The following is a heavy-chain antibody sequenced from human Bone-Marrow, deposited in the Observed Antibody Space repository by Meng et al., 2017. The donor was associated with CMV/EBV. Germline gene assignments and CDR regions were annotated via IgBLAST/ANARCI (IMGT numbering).Heavy chain of an antibody. D-gene: IGHD3-22*01. CDR3: ARVDSSVYPGAFDI. J-gene: IGHJ3*02. V-gene: IGHV4-30-4*08. CDR1: GGSISSGSYY. Sequence: SETLSLTCTVSGGSISSGSYYWGWIRQPPGKGLEWIWYIYYSGTSFYNPSLKRRLTISVDTSSNQFSLRLSSVTAADTAVYFCARVDSSVYPGAFDIWGQGTMVTVSS. CDR2: IYYSGTS.